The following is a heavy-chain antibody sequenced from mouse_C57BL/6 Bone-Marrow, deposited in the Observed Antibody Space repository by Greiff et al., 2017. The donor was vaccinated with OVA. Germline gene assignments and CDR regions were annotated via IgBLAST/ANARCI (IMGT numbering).Heavy chain of an antibody. J-gene: IGHJ4*01. CDR2: SRNKANDYTT. V-gene: IGHV7-1*01. CDR3: SRDADYAYAMDY. Sequence: EVNVVESGGGLVQSGRSLRLSCATSGFTFSDFYMEWVRQAPGKGLEWIAASRNKANDYTTEYSASVKGRFIVSRDTSQSILYHQMNALRAEDTAIYYCSRDADYAYAMDYWGQGTSVTVSS. CDR1: GFTFSDFY. D-gene: IGHD2-4*01.